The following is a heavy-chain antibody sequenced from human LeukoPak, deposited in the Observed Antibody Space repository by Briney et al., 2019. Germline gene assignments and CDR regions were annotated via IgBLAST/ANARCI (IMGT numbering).Heavy chain of an antibody. CDR1: GFTFSSYW. D-gene: IGHD2-2*03. V-gene: IGHV3-74*01. CDR2: INSDGSST. CDR3: ARGVDIVVVPAGPLDY. Sequence: GGSLRLSCAASGFTFSSYWMHWVRQAPGKGLVWVSRINSDGSSTSYADSVKGRFTISRDNSKNTLYLQMNSLRAEDTAVYYCARGVDIVVVPAGPLDYWGQGTLVTVSS. J-gene: IGHJ4*02.